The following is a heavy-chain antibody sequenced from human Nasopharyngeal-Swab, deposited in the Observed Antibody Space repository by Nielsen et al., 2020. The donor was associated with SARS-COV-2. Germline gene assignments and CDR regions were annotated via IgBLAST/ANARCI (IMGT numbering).Heavy chain of an antibody. CDR3: ATSVTMIVVAHDAFDI. D-gene: IGHD3-22*01. V-gene: IGHV1-24*01. J-gene: IGHJ3*02. CDR2: FDPEDGET. Sequence: ASVKVSCKVSGYTLTELSMHWVRQAPGKGLEWMGGFDPEDGETIHAQKFQGRVTMTEDTSTDTAYMELSSLRSEDTAVYYCATSVTMIVVAHDAFDIWAKGQWSPSPQ. CDR1: GYTLTELS.